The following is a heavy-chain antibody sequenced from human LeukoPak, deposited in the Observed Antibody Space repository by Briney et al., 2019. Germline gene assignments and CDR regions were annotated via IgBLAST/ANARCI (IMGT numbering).Heavy chain of an antibody. CDR2: IRYDGSNK. CDR1: GFTFSSYG. Sequence: PGGSLILSCAASGFTFSSYGMHWVRQAPGKGLEWVAFIRYDGSNKYYADSVKGRFTISRDNSKNTLYLQMNSLRAEDTAVYYCAKDGGRYFDWNYYYYYMDVWGKGTTVTVSS. J-gene: IGHJ6*03. D-gene: IGHD3-9*01. CDR3: AKDGGRYFDWNYYYYYMDV. V-gene: IGHV3-30*02.